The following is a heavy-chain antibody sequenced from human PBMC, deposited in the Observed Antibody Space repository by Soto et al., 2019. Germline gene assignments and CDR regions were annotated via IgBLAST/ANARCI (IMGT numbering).Heavy chain of an antibody. Sequence: SETLSLTCTVSGGSISSGGYHWSWIRQHPGKGLEWIGYIYYSGSTYYNPSLKSRVTISVDTSKNQFSLKLSSVTAADTAVYYCASHGTTPAFDYWGQGTLVTVSS. V-gene: IGHV4-31*03. CDR1: GGSISSGGYH. J-gene: IGHJ4*02. CDR3: ASHGTTPAFDY. CDR2: IYYSGST. D-gene: IGHD1-7*01.